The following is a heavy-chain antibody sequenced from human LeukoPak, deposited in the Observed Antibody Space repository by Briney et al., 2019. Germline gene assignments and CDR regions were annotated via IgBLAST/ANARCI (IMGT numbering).Heavy chain of an antibody. J-gene: IGHJ4*02. CDR3: ARDLYGDYPWDY. CDR1: GFTFSSYT. CDR2: ISSSSSYI. D-gene: IGHD4-17*01. V-gene: IGHV3-21*01. Sequence: GGSLRLSCAASGFTFSSYTMNWVRQAPGKGLEWVSSISSSSSYIYYADSVKGRFTISRDNAKNSLYLQMNSLRAEDTAVYYCARDLYGDYPWDYWGQGTQVTVSS.